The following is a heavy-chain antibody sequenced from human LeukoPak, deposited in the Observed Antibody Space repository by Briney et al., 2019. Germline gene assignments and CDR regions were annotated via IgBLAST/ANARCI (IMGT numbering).Heavy chain of an antibody. Sequence: SGPTLVKPTQTPTLTCSFSGFSLTTRPLGVGWIRQPPGKALEWLAVIYWDDDKRYNPSLRTRLTVTTATSKNQVVLIMTNMDPVDAATHYCARRGSSYDWNHGDFDHWGQGTLVTVSS. CDR2: IYWDDDK. CDR1: GFSLTTRPLG. CDR3: ARRGSSYDWNHGDFDH. V-gene: IGHV2-5*02. J-gene: IGHJ4*02. D-gene: IGHD3-22*01.